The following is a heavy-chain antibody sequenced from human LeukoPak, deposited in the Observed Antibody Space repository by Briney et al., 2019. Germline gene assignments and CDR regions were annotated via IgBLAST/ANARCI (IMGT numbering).Heavy chain of an antibody. CDR1: GFTFDNYG. Sequence: GGSLRLSCAASGFTFDNYGMTWVRQAPGKGLEWVSRISSDGSSTTYADSVKGRFTISRDNAKNTLYLQMNNLRAEDTAMYYCARDQRVTGRPDIDYWGQGTLVIVSS. J-gene: IGHJ4*02. V-gene: IGHV3-74*03. CDR2: ISSDGSST. CDR3: ARDQRVTGRPDIDY. D-gene: IGHD6-6*01.